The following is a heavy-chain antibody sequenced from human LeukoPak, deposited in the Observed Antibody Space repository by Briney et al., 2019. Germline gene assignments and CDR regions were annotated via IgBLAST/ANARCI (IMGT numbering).Heavy chain of an antibody. CDR3: ARDLHYDISGATGNDY. V-gene: IGHV3-48*03. D-gene: IGHD3-9*01. CDR1: GFTFSSYE. J-gene: IGHJ4*02. CDR2: ISRSGNII. Sequence: GGSLRLSCAASGFTFSSYEMNWVRQAPGKGLEWVSYISRSGNIIYYADSVKGRFTISRDNAKNSLYLQMNSLRAEDTAVYYCARDLHYDISGATGNDYWGQGTLVTVSS.